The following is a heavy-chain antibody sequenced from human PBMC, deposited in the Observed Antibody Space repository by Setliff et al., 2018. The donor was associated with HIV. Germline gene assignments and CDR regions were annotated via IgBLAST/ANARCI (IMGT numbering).Heavy chain of an antibody. CDR3: TKEFLVSDWSAGY. D-gene: IGHD6-19*01. V-gene: IGHV3-33*03. Sequence: PGGSLRLSCTTSGFTFSRYGFHWVRQAPGKGLEWVAVIWYDGSVRYYADSVKGRFTISRDNAKNTLYLQMNNLRNEDTAVYYCTKEFLVSDWSAGYWGQGTLGTVSS. J-gene: IGHJ4*02. CDR2: IWYDGSVR. CDR1: GFTFSRYG.